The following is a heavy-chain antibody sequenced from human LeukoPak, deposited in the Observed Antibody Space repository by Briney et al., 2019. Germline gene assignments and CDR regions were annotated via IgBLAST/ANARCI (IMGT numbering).Heavy chain of an antibody. V-gene: IGHV4-59*12. Sequence: SETLSLTCTVSGGSISSYYWSWIRQPPGKGLEWIGYIYSSGSTNYNPSLKSRVTISVDTSKNQFSLKLSSVTAADTAVYYCARMGATTYYFDYWGQGTLVTVSS. J-gene: IGHJ4*02. CDR2: IYSSGST. D-gene: IGHD1-26*01. CDR3: ARMGATTYYFDY. CDR1: GGSISSYY.